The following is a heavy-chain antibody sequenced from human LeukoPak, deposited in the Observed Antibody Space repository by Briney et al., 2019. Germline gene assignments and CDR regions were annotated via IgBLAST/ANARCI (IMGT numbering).Heavy chain of an antibody. D-gene: IGHD2-21*02. V-gene: IGHV3-33*08. CDR3: ARGQVETAIPGDY. Sequence: GRSLRLSCAASGFTFSNYGMHWVRQAPGKGLEWVAVIWYDGSNKYHADSVKGRFTISRDNSKNTLYLQMNSLRAEDTAVYYCARGQVETAIPGDYWGQGTLVTVSS. CDR1: GFTFSNYG. J-gene: IGHJ4*02. CDR2: IWYDGSNK.